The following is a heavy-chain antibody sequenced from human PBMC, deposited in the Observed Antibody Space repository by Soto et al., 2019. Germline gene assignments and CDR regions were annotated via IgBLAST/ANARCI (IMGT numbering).Heavy chain of an antibody. D-gene: IGHD4-17*01. CDR1: GFTFSSHG. Sequence: GRTLRLSCAASGFTFSSHGMHWVRQAPGKGLVWVSRINSDGSSANYADSVKGRFTIFRDNAKNTLYLQMSSMGVEDTAVYYCKRDQFSDYPFDCWGQETPVPVSS. CDR2: INSDGSSA. J-gene: IGHJ4*02. V-gene: IGHV3-74*01. CDR3: KRDQFSDYPFDC.